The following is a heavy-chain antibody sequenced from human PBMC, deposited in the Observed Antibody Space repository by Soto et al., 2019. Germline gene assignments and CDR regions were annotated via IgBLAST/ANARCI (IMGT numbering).Heavy chain of an antibody. CDR3: ARARGRYCSSTSCYMEYYFDY. D-gene: IGHD2-2*02. J-gene: IGHJ4*02. Sequence: GASVKVSCKASVYTFTSYAMHWVRQAPGQRLEWMGRINAVIGNAKYAQKFQGRVTITADKSTSTAYMELSSLRSEDTAVYYCARARGRYCSSTSCYMEYYFDYWGQGTLVPVSS. CDR1: VYTFTSYA. V-gene: IGHV1-3*01. CDR2: INAVIGNA.